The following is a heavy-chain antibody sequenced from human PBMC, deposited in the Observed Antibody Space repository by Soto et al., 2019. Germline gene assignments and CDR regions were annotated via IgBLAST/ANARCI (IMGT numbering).Heavy chain of an antibody. CDR3: PRIPQAMVTFWFDP. D-gene: IGHD5-18*01. CDR2: IFSNDEK. J-gene: IGHJ5*02. CDR1: GFSLSNARMG. Sequence: QVTLKESGPVLVKPTETLTLTCTVSGFSLSNARMGVSWIRQPPGKALEWLAHIFSNDEKSYSTALKSSLTISNDTYNSQVVLTMTNMDPVDTATYYCPRIPQAMVTFWFDPWGQGTLVTVS. V-gene: IGHV2-26*01.